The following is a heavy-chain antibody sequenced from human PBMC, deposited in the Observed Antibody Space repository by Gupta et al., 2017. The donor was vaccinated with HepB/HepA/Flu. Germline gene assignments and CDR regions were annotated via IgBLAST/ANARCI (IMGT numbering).Heavy chain of an antibody. Sequence: EVPLVESGGGLVQPGGYLRLSCRASGFTFSSYEMNWVRQAPGKGLEWISFFSISGITKYYAVAVKGRFTISRDNAKNALYLQMNSLRAEDTAVYYCASSKYYDSSGYYAVYWGQGTLVTVSS. J-gene: IGHJ4*02. CDR1: GFTFSSYE. CDR3: ASSKYYDSSGYYAVY. CDR2: FSISGITK. V-gene: IGHV3-48*03. D-gene: IGHD3-22*01.